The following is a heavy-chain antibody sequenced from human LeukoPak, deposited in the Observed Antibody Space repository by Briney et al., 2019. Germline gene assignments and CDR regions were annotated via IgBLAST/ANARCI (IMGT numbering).Heavy chain of an antibody. D-gene: IGHD2-2*01. CDR2: IYYSGST. Sequence: SETLSLTCTVSGGSISSSIYYWGWIRQPPGKGLEWIGSIYYSGSTYYNPSLKSRVTISVDTSKNQFSLKLSSVTAADTAVYYCARPGGYCSSTSCYFYYWGQGTLVTVSS. J-gene: IGHJ4*02. CDR3: ARPGGYCSSTSCYFYY. V-gene: IGHV4-39*01. CDR1: GGSISSSIYY.